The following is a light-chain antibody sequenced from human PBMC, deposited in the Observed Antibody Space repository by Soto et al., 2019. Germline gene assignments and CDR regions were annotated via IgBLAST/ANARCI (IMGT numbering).Light chain of an antibody. CDR2: GGS. CDR3: QDYGNSLPRT. Sequence: EVVLTQSPGALSLSPGEGVTLSCRASQNIRGNELAWYRQKRGQAPRLLIYGGSSRAEGIPDRFSGRGTGTNFTLSDSRLEPEDSGVYYCQDYGNSLPRTFGQGTKLELK. CDR1: QNIRGNE. J-gene: IGKJ1*01. V-gene: IGKV3-20*01.